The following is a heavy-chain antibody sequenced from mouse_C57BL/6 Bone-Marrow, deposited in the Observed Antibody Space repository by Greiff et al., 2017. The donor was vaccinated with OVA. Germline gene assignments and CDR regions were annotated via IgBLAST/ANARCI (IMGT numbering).Heavy chain of an antibody. V-gene: IGHV1-81*01. Sequence: QVQLKQSGAELARPGASVKLSCKASGYTFTSYGISWVKQRTGQGLEWIGEIYPRSGNTYYNEKFKGKATLTADKSSSTAYMELRSLTSEDSAVYFCARYYSNSWFAYWGQGTLVTVSA. D-gene: IGHD2-5*01. CDR2: IYPRSGNT. J-gene: IGHJ3*01. CDR3: ARYYSNSWFAY. CDR1: GYTFTSYG.